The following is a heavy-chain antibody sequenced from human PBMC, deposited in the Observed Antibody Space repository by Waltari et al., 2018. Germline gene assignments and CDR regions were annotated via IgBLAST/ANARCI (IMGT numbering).Heavy chain of an antibody. CDR3: ARDLRYVSGLYYNGLDH. CDR1: GSALRTLA. Sequence: QVQLVQSGSEVKKPRASVKVSCQASGSALRTLALHWVRQAPGQGLEWMGWINTNTGSPTYAQAFTGRFVFSLDTSVSTTYLQITDLKAEDTAIYYCARDLRYVSGLYYNGLDHWGQGTLVIVSS. CDR2: INTNTGSP. D-gene: IGHD3-10*01. J-gene: IGHJ4*02. V-gene: IGHV7-4-1*02.